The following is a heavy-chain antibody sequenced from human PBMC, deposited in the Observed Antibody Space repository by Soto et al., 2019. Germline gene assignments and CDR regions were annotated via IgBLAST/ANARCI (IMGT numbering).Heavy chain of an antibody. V-gene: IGHV1-8*01. D-gene: IGHD5-12*01. CDR2: MNPNSGNT. CDR1: GYTFTSYD. J-gene: IGHJ6*02. CDR3: ARVGGYDSPVYYYYYGTDV. Sequence: ASVKVSCKASGYTFTSYDINWVRQATGQGLEWMGWMNPNSGNTGYAQKFQGRVTMTRNTSISTAYMELSSLRSEDTAVYYCARVGGYDSPVYYYYYGTDVWGQGTTVTVSS.